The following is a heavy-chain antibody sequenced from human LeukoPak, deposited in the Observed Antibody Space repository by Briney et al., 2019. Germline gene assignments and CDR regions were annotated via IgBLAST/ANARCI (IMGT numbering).Heavy chain of an antibody. CDR1: GGSFSGYY. V-gene: IGHV4-34*01. J-gene: IGHJ6*03. Sequence: PETLSLTCAVYGGSFSGYYWSWIRQPPGKGLEWIGEINHSGSTNYNPSLKSRVTISVDTSKNQFSLKLDSVTAADTAVYYCARRRTTGLSGYLDVWGKGTTVTVSS. CDR2: INHSGST. D-gene: IGHD2-2*01. CDR3: ARRRTTGLSGYLDV.